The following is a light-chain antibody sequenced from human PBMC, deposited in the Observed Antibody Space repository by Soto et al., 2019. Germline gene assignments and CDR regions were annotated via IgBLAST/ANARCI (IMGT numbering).Light chain of an antibody. CDR2: DAS. CDR1: QSISSW. J-gene: IGKJ1*01. V-gene: IGKV1-5*01. Sequence: DSQMTQSPSTLSASVGDRVTITCRAIQSISSWLAWYQQKPGEAPKLLIYDASALPRGVPSRFSGSGSGTKFTLTIASLQPDDFATYYCQQYETFSGTFGPGTKVDIK. CDR3: QQYETFSGT.